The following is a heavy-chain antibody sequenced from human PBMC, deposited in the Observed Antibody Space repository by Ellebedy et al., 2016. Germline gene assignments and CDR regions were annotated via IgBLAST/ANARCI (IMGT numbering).Heavy chain of an antibody. D-gene: IGHD3-22*01. Sequence: GGSLRLXCAASGFTFSSYRMNWVRQAPGKGLEWVSYISSSSNTIYYADSVKGRFTISRDNAKNSLFLQMNSLRDEDTAVYYCARDPTYYYDSSATPHFDYWGQGTLVTVSS. V-gene: IGHV3-48*02. J-gene: IGHJ4*02. CDR3: ARDPTYYYDSSATPHFDY. CDR1: GFTFSSYR. CDR2: ISSSSNTI.